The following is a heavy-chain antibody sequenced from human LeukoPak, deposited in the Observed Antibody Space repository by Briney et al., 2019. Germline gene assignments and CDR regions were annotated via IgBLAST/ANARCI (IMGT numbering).Heavy chain of an antibody. CDR2: IYYSGST. Sequence: SETLSLTCTVSGGSISSYYWSWIRQPPGKGLEWIGYIYYSGSTNYNPSLKSRVTISVDTSKNQFSLKLSSVTAADTAVYYCARGTYYYDSSGYSRSDAFDIWGQGTMVTVSS. D-gene: IGHD3-22*01. J-gene: IGHJ3*02. CDR1: GGSISSYY. CDR3: ARGTYYYDSSGYSRSDAFDI. V-gene: IGHV4-59*12.